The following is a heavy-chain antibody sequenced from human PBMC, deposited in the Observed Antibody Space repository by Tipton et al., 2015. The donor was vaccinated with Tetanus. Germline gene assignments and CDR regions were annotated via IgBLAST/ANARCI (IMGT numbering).Heavy chain of an antibody. CDR1: GGLITTGGYF. Sequence: TLSLTCTVSGGLITTGGYFWSWVRQPPGKGLEWIGEITPRGSASYNPSLKSRVSILGDTSKNQFSLNLTSVTAADTAIYYCASPIKQWLVPLDLWGQGILVTVSS. CDR2: ITPRGSA. CDR3: ASPIKQWLVPLDL. D-gene: IGHD6-19*01. J-gene: IGHJ5*02. V-gene: IGHV4-34*01.